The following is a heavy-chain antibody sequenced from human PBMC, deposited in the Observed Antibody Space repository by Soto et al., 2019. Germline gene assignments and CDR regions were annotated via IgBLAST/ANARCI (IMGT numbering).Heavy chain of an antibody. CDR2: ISSSSSTI. D-gene: IGHD3-3*01. Sequence: GGSLRLSCAASGFTFSSYSMNWVRQAPGKGLEWVSYISSSSSTIYYADSVKGRFTISRDNAKNSLYLQMNSLRAEDTAVYYCARDGQGSVLRFLFDGHYYMDVWGKGTTVTVSS. J-gene: IGHJ6*03. CDR1: GFTFSSYS. V-gene: IGHV3-48*01. CDR3: ARDGQGSVLRFLFDGHYYMDV.